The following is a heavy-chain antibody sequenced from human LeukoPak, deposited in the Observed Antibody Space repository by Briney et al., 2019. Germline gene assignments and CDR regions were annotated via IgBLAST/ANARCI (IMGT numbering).Heavy chain of an antibody. J-gene: IGHJ4*02. CDR3: ARDRGYYGSGSIGY. Sequence: SETLSLTCTVSGGSISSNNYFWGWIRQPPGKGLEWIGSIYYSGSTYYNPSLKSRVTISVETSRNQFSLKLYSVTAADTAVYYCARDRGYYGSGSIGYWGQGTLVTVSS. D-gene: IGHD3-10*01. CDR2: IYYSGST. CDR1: GGSISSNNYF. V-gene: IGHV4-39*07.